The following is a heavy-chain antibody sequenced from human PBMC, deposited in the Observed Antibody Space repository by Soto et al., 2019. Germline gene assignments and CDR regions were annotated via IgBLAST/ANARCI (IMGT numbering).Heavy chain of an antibody. CDR3: ASRHYFSGVDV. J-gene: IGHJ6*02. CDR1: GYSFSSLG. V-gene: IGHV5-10-1*03. CDR2: LVPSDCAP. D-gene: IGHD3-3*01. Sequence: EVQLVQSGAELKNPGESLMISCKGSGYSFSSLGIRWGSQKLGKGREWMGSLVPSDCAPSYSPSFQGHVTISVDKSMTTASLPWHLLTASHTAIYYCASRHYFSGVDVWGQGATVTVSS.